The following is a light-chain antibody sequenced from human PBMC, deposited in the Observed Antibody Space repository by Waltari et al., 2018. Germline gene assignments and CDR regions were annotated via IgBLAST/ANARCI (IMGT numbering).Light chain of an antibody. Sequence: ESVLTQSPGTLSLSPGERATLSCRASQSVTSSYLAWYQQKPGQAPRLLIDGASSRATGIPDRFSGSGSGTDFTLTISRLEPEDFAVYYCQLYGTSPYTFGQGTNLEIK. CDR2: GAS. J-gene: IGKJ2*01. CDR1: QSVTSSY. V-gene: IGKV3-20*01. CDR3: QLYGTSPYT.